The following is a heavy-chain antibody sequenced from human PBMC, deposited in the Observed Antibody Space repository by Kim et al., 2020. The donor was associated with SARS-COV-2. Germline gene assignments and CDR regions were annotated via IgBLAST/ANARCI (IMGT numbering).Heavy chain of an antibody. J-gene: IGHJ4*02. V-gene: IGHV3-23*01. CDR3: AKGVRGLIRVFDY. D-gene: IGHD3-10*01. Sequence: YADSVKGRFPISRDNSKNTLYLQMNSLRAEDTAVYYCAKGVRGLIRVFDYWGQGTLVTVSS.